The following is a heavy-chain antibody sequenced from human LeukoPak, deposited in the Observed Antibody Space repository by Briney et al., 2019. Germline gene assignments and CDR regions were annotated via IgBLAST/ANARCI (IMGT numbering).Heavy chain of an antibody. J-gene: IGHJ4*02. Sequence: GGSLRLSCAASGFTVSSNYMSWVRQAPGKGLEWVSVIYSGGSTYYADSVKGRFTISRDNSKNTLYHQMNSLRAEDTAVYYCARDDRSSSAYYFDYWGQGTLVTVSS. D-gene: IGHD6-6*01. V-gene: IGHV3-53*01. CDR3: ARDDRSSSAYYFDY. CDR2: IYSGGST. CDR1: GFTVSSNY.